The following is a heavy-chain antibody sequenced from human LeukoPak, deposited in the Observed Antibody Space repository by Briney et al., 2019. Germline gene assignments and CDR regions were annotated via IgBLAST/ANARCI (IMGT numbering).Heavy chain of an antibody. Sequence: ASVKVSCKASGYTFSGYYIHWVRQAPGQGLEWLAWINPSNGDTNYAQKFQGRVTMTRDTSISTAYMELTRLISDDTAVYYCARVGSSGWYVHPTLDYWGQGTLVTVSS. J-gene: IGHJ4*02. CDR3: ARVGSSGWYVHPTLDY. V-gene: IGHV1-2*02. D-gene: IGHD6-19*01. CDR2: INPSNGDT. CDR1: GYTFSGYY.